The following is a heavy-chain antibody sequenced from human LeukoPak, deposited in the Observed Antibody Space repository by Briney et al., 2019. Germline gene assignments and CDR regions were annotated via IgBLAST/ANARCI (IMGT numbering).Heavy chain of an antibody. CDR1: GFTFSSYS. Sequence: PGGSLRLSCAASGFTFSSYSMNWVRQAPGKGLEWVSPISSSSSYIYYADSVKGRFTISRDNAKNSLYLQMNSLRAEDTAVYYCARDRAPGPGSYDAFDIWGQGTMVTVSS. J-gene: IGHJ3*02. CDR3: ARDRAPGPGSYDAFDI. V-gene: IGHV3-21*01. CDR2: ISSSSSYI. D-gene: IGHD3-10*01.